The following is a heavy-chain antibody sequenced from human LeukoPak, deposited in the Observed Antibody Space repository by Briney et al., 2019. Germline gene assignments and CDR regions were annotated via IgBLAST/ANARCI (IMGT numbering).Heavy chain of an antibody. CDR1: GFTFSSYW. J-gene: IGHJ6*02. V-gene: IGHV3-7*01. D-gene: IGHD4-17*01. CDR2: IKQDGSEK. CDR3: ARYGESATVTDYYYYGMDV. Sequence: GGSLGLSCAASGFTFSSYWMSWVRQAPGKGLEWVANIKQDGSEKYYVDSVKGRFTISRDNAKNSLYLQMNRLRAEDTAVYYCARYGESATVTDYYYYGMDVWGQGTTVTVSS.